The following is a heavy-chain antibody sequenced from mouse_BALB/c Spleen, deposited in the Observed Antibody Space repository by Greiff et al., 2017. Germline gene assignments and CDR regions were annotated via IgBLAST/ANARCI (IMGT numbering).Heavy chain of an antibody. V-gene: IGHV5-6-3*01. D-gene: IGHD1-2*01. CDR3: AREGRDGRYFDY. Sequence: EVQGVESGGGLVQPGGSLKLSCAASGFTFSSYGMSWVRQTPDKRLELVATINSNGGSTYYPDSVKGRFTISRDNAKNTLYLQMSSLKSEDTAMYYCAREGRDGRYFDYWGQGTTLTVSS. CDR1: GFTFSSYG. CDR2: INSNGGST. J-gene: IGHJ2*01.